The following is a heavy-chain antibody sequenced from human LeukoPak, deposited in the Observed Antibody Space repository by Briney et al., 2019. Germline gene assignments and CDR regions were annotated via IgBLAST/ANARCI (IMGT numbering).Heavy chain of an antibody. J-gene: IGHJ6*02. V-gene: IGHV5-51*01. CDR1: GYRFTNYW. CDR3: ARRLTTVTKFDHYYGMDV. D-gene: IGHD4-11*01. Sequence: GESLKISCRGSGYRFTNYWIAWVRQTPGKGLEWMGIIFPGDSDTRYSPSFQGQVTISADKSISTAYLQWNSLKASDTAIYYCARRLTTVTKFDHYYGMDVWGQGTTVTVSS. CDR2: IFPGDSDT.